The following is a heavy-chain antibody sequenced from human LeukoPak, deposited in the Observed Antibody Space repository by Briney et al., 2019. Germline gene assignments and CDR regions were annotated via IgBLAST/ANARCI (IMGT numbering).Heavy chain of an antibody. CDR3: ATVTLLRFLEWPFNWFDP. D-gene: IGHD3-3*01. CDR1: GYTLTELS. V-gene: IGHV1-24*01. Sequence: GASVKVSCKVSGYTLTELSMHWVRQAPGKGPEWMGGFDPEDGETIYAQKFQGRVTMTEDTSTDTAYMELSSLRSEDTAVYYCATVTLLRFLEWPFNWFDPWGQGTLVTVSS. J-gene: IGHJ5*02. CDR2: FDPEDGET.